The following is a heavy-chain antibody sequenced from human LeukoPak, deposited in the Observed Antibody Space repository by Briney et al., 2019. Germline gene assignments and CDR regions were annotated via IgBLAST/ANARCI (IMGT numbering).Heavy chain of an antibody. V-gene: IGHV4-31*02. D-gene: IGHD3-3*01. J-gene: IGHJ4*02. CDR2: IYYSGST. Sequence: WIGYIYYSGSTYYNPSLKSRVTISVDTSKNQFSLKLSSVTAADTAVYYCARALEWLPKFDYWGQGTLVTVSS. CDR3: ARALEWLPKFDY.